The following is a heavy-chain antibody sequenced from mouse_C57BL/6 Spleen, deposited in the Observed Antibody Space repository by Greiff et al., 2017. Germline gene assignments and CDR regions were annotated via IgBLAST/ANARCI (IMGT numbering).Heavy chain of an antibody. CDR2: ISYDGSN. J-gene: IGHJ1*03. Sequence: EVKLVESGPGLVKPSQSLSLTCSVTGYSITSGYYWNWIRQFPGNKLEWMGYISYDGSNNYNPSLKNRISITRDTSKNQFFLKLNSVTTEDTATYYCARDRYDYWYFDVWGTGTTVTVSS. V-gene: IGHV3-6*01. CDR3: ARDRYDYWYFDV. CDR1: GYSITSGYY. D-gene: IGHD2-3*01.